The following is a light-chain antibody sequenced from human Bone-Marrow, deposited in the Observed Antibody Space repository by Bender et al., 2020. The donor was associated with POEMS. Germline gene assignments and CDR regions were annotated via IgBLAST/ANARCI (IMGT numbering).Light chain of an antibody. V-gene: IGLV6-57*01. CDR3: QSYDMTSLV. CDR1: GSIATAF. J-gene: IGLJ3*02. CDR2: ADN. Sequence: NFMLTQSHSVSESPGKTVTISCTGSIATAFVQWYQQRPGSSPTTVIYADNQRASGVPARFSGSIDSSSNSASLTISGLTTEDEADYYCQSYDMTSLVFGGGTKLTVL.